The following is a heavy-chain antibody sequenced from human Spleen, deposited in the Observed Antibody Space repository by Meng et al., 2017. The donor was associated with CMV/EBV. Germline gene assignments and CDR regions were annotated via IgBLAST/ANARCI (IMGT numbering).Heavy chain of an antibody. Sequence: GESLKISCAASGFTFSSYSMNWVRQAPGKGLEWVSSISSSSSYIYYADSVKGRFTISRDNSNNTLYLQVNSLRAEDTAIYYCAKDARSSTRYLGYAMDVWGLGTTVTVSS. CDR1: GFTFSSYS. J-gene: IGHJ6*02. CDR2: ISSSSSYI. V-gene: IGHV3-21*04. D-gene: IGHD1-26*01. CDR3: AKDARSSTRYLGYAMDV.